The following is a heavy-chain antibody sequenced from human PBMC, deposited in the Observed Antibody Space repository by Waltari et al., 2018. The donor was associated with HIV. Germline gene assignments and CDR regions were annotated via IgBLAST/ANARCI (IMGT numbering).Heavy chain of an antibody. D-gene: IGHD3-16*02. CDR2: MYSGGTI. J-gene: IGHJ6*02. CDR3: ASVSFIPLGGLIAPLQYYGLDV. CDR1: GFHVSPHY. Sequence: EVQVVESGGGLIQPGGSRSLSCATSGFHVSPHYMPWVRQAPGKGLEWVSVMYSGGTIYYADSVKGRFTISRDTSKNTVYLQLNSLRPEDTAVYYCASVSFIPLGGLIAPLQYYGLDVWGQGTTVTVSS. V-gene: IGHV3-53*01.